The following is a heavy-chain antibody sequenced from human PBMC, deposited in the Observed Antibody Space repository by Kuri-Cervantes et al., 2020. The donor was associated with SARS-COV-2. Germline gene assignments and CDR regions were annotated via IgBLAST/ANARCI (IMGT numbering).Heavy chain of an antibody. D-gene: IGHD6-13*01. CDR1: GGSISSGGYY. CDR2: IYHSGST. Sequence: SETLSLTRTVSGGSISSGGYYWSWIRQPPGKGLEWIGYIYHSGSTYYNPSLKSRVTISVDRSKNQFSLKLSSVTAADTAVYYCARARIAAAGYNWFDPWGQGTLVTVSS. J-gene: IGHJ5*02. CDR3: ARARIAAAGYNWFDP. V-gene: IGHV4-30-2*01.